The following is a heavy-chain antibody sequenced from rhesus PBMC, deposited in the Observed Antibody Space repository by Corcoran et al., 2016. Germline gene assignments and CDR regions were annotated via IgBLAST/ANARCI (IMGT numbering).Heavy chain of an antibody. CDR2: ISRSGGST. CDR1: GGSITNNF. D-gene: IGHD2-15*01. Sequence: QLQLQESGPGLVKPSETLSLTCAVSGGSITNNFWRWIRPPPGQELEWIGHISRSGGSTDYNPSLKSRVTISTDMSKNQFSLSLTSVTAADTAVYYCASTSRTYYYYGLDSWGQGVAVTVSS. V-gene: IGHV4-173*01. J-gene: IGHJ6*01. CDR3: ASTSRTYYYYGLDS.